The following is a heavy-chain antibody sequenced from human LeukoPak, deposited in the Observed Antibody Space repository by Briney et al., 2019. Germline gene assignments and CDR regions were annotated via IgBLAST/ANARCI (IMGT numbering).Heavy chain of an antibody. CDR2: TYYRSKWYN. D-gene: IGHD1-26*01. Sequence: SQTLSLTRAISGDRVSSNCAARTWIRQSPSRGLEWLVRTYYRSKWYNDYAVSVKSRITINPDTSKHQFSLQLNSMTPEDTAVYSFVGGNYWFYPCGQGTLVTVSS. CDR3: VGGNYWFYP. J-gene: IGHJ5*02. V-gene: IGHV6-1*01. CDR1: GDRVSSNCAA.